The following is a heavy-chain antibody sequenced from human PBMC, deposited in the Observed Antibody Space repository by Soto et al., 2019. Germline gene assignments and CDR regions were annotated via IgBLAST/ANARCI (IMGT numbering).Heavy chain of an antibody. CDR1: GFSFSADGVG. V-gene: IGHV2-5*02. J-gene: IGHJ3*01. D-gene: IGHD3-16*01. CDR3: ATAFGGTSWPNDAFDV. Sequence: HITLKESGPPLVKPTQTLTLTCIFSGFSFSADGVGVGWIRQPPGNTLEWLELIYWDADTRYRPSRKSRLTITKDSSKTQVVLPMTKMDPLDTATYYCATAFGGTSWPNDAFDVWGQGTVVTVSS. CDR2: IYWDADT.